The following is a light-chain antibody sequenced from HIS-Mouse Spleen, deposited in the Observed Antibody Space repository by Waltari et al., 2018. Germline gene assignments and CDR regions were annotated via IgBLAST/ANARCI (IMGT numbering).Light chain of an antibody. CDR1: SSDVGGYNY. CDR3: SSYAGSNNYV. CDR2: EFS. V-gene: IGLV2-8*01. Sequence: QSALTQPPSASGSPGQSVTISCTGTSSDVGGYNYVSWYQQHPGKAPKLMSYEFSKRPSGVPDRFSVSKSGNTASLTVSGLQAEDEADYYCSSYAGSNNYVFGTGTKVTVL. J-gene: IGLJ1*01.